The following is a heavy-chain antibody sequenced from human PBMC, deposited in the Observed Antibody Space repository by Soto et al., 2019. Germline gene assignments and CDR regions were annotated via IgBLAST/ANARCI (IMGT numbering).Heavy chain of an antibody. Sequence: QITLKESGPTLVKPTQTLTLTCTFSGFSLSSTRMAVGWIRQPPGKALEWLALIYWDDVKRYTPFLKIRLTITKDPSKNQVVLTMSNMDPVDTARYYCAHIVVAGLGYYFDYWGQGTLVTVSS. D-gene: IGHD6-19*01. J-gene: IGHJ4*02. V-gene: IGHV2-5*02. CDR3: AHIVVAGLGYYFDY. CDR1: GFSLSSTRMA. CDR2: IYWDDVK.